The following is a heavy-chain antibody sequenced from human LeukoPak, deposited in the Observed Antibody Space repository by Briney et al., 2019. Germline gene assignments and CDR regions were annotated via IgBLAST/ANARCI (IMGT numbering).Heavy chain of an antibody. CDR3: AELGITMIGGV. V-gene: IGHV3-21*01. J-gene: IGHJ6*04. CDR1: GFTFSSYG. D-gene: IGHD3-10*02. Sequence: PGRSLRLSCAASGFTFSSYGMHWVRQAPGKGLEWVSSISSSSSYIFYADSVKGRFTISRDNAKNSLYLQMNSLRAEDTAVYYCAELGITMIGGVWGKGTTVTISS. CDR2: ISSSSSYI.